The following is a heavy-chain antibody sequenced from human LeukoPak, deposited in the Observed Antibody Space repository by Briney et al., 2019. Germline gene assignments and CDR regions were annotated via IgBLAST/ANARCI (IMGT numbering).Heavy chain of an antibody. V-gene: IGHV4-61*02. CDR1: GGSISSSSDY. CDR3: ARWLEYYGSDAYDAFDI. D-gene: IGHD3-10*01. CDR2: IYTSGST. Sequence: SETLSLTCTVSGGSISSSSDYWGWIRQPAGKGLEWIGRIYTSGSTNYNPSLKSRVTMSVDTSKNQFSLKLSSVTAADTAVYYCARWLEYYGSDAYDAFDIWGQGTMVTVSS. J-gene: IGHJ3*02.